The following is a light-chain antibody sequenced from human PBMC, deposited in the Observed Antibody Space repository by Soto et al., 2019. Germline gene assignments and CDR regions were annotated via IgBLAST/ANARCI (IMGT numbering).Light chain of an antibody. CDR1: RGSIASNY. V-gene: IGLV6-57*02. J-gene: IGLJ3*02. CDR2: EDN. Sequence: MLTQPHSVSESPGKTVTISCTGSRGSIASNYVQWYQQRPGSAPTTVIYEDNQRPSGVPDRFSGSIDSSSNSASLTISGLKTEDEADYYCQSYDSSNWVFGGGTQLTVL. CDR3: QSYDSSNWV.